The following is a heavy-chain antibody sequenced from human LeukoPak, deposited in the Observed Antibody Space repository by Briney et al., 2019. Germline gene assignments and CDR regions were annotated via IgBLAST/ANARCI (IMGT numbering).Heavy chain of an antibody. CDR3: ARXPIXWELRRGPFDY. V-gene: IGHV4-34*01. D-gene: IGHD1-26*01. J-gene: IGHJ4*02. Sequence: SETLSLTCAVYGGSFSGYYWSWLRQPPGKGLEWIGEINHSGSTNYNPSLKSRVTISVDTSKNQFSLKLSSVTAADTAVYYCARXPIXWELRRGPFDYWGQGTLVTVSS. CDR2: INHSGST. CDR1: GGSFSGYY.